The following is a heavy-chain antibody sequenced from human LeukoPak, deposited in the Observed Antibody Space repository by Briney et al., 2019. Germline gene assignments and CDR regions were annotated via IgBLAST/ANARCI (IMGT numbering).Heavy chain of an antibody. Sequence: GGSLRLSCAASGFTFSSYAMHWVRQAPGKGLEWVAVISYDGSNKYYADSVKGRFTISRDNSKNTLYLQMNSLRAEDTAVYYCARDSRPYSSGWYPGAFDIWGQGTMVTVSS. V-gene: IGHV3-30-3*01. CDR1: GFTFSSYA. J-gene: IGHJ3*02. D-gene: IGHD6-19*01. CDR2: ISYDGSNK. CDR3: ARDSRPYSSGWYPGAFDI.